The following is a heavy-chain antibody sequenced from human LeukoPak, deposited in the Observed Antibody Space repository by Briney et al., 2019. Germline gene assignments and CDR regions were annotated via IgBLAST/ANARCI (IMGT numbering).Heavy chain of an antibody. CDR1: GYTFTGYY. CDR2: ISPSGGST. CDR3: AREGQVRGVTVFAY. V-gene: IGHV1-2*02. J-gene: IGHJ4*02. Sequence: ASVKVSCKASGYTFTGYYMHWVRQAPGQGPEWMGVISPSGGSTTYAQKFQGRVTMTRDTSISTAYMELSRLRSDDTAVYYCAREGQVRGVTVFAYWGQGTLVTVSS. D-gene: IGHD3-10*01.